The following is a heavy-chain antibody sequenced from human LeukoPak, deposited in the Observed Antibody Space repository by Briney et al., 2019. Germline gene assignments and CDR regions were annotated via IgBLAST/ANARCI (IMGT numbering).Heavy chain of an antibody. J-gene: IGHJ4*02. Sequence: SETLSLTCTVSGGSISSYYWSWIRQPPGKGLEWIGEINHSGSTNYNPSLKSRVTISVDTSKNQFSLKLSSVTAADTAVYYCARGRTAHDYWGQGTLVTVSS. CDR3: ARGRTAHDY. V-gene: IGHV4-34*01. D-gene: IGHD2-21*02. CDR1: GGSISSYY. CDR2: INHSGST.